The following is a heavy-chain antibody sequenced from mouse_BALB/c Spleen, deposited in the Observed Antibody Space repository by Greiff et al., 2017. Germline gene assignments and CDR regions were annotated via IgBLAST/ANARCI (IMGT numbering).Heavy chain of an antibody. CDR3: ARPGGNYVGYYAMDY. Sequence: QVQLQQSGAELMKPGASVKISCKATGYTFSSYWIEWVKQRPGHGLEWIGEILPGSGSTNYNEKFKGKATFTADTSSNTAYMQLSSLTSEDSAVYYCARPGGNYVGYYAMDYWGQGTSVTVSS. D-gene: IGHD2-1*01. V-gene: IGHV1-9*01. CDR1: GYTFSSYW. J-gene: IGHJ4*01. CDR2: ILPGSGST.